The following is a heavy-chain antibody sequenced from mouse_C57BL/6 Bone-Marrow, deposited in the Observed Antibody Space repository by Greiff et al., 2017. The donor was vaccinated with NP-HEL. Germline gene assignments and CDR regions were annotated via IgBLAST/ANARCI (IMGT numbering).Heavy chain of an antibody. CDR2: INPNNGGT. CDR3: ARGYYGSSYGDY. Sequence: VQLQQSGPELVKPGASVKMSCKASGYTFTDYNMHWVKQSHGKSLEWIGYINPNNGGTSYNQKFKGKATLTVNKSSSTAYMELHSLTSEDSAVYYCARGYYGSSYGDYWGQGTTLTVSS. V-gene: IGHV1-22*01. CDR1: GYTFTDYN. D-gene: IGHD1-1*01. J-gene: IGHJ2*01.